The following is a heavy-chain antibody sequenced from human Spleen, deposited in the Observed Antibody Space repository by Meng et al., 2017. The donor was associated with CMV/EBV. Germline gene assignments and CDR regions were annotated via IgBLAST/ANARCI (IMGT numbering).Heavy chain of an antibody. CDR2: IIPILGIA. D-gene: IGHD6-13*01. Sequence: SVKVSCKASGGTFSSYAISWVRQAPGQGLEWMGGIIPILGIANYAQKFQGRVTITADKSTSTAYMELSSLRSEDTAVYYCARRRDSSSLDETKGYYYYGMDVWGQGTTVTVSS. V-gene: IGHV1-69*10. J-gene: IGHJ6*02. CDR1: GGTFSSYA. CDR3: ARRRDSSSLDETKGYYYYGMDV.